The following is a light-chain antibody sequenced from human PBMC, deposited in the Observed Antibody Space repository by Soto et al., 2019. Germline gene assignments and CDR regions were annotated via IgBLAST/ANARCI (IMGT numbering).Light chain of an antibody. CDR1: QSISSW. CDR2: KAS. V-gene: IGKV1-5*03. Sequence: DIHMTQSPSILSASLVDIVTITCRASQSISSWLAWYQQKPGKAPKLLIYKASSLESGVPSRFSGSGSGTEFTLTISSLQPDDFATYYCQQYNSYVWTFGQGTKVDIK. CDR3: QQYNSYVWT. J-gene: IGKJ1*01.